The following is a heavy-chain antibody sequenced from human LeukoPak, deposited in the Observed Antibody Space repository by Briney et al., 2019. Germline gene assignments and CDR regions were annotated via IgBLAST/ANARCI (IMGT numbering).Heavy chain of an antibody. CDR3: ARLDYYDSSGYFPISDWLDP. J-gene: IGHJ5*02. V-gene: IGHV1-69*13. CDR1: GGTFSSYA. Sequence: SVKVSCKASGGTFSSYAISWVRQAPGQGLEWMGGIIPIFGTANYAQKFQGRVTITADESTSTAYMELSSLRSEDTAVYYCARLDYYDSSGYFPISDWLDPWGQGTLVTVSS. D-gene: IGHD3-22*01. CDR2: IIPIFGTA.